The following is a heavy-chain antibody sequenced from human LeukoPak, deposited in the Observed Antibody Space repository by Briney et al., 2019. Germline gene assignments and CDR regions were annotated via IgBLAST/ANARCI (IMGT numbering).Heavy chain of an antibody. CDR2: IYTSGST. Sequence: SETLSLTCTVSGGSISSYYWSWIRQPAGKGLEWIGRIYTSGSTNYNPSLKSRVTMSVDTSKNQLSLKLSSVTAADTAVYYCARGRSYYDSGPDAFDIWGQGTMVTVSS. D-gene: IGHD3-22*01. J-gene: IGHJ3*02. CDR1: GGSISSYY. V-gene: IGHV4-4*07. CDR3: ARGRSYYDSGPDAFDI.